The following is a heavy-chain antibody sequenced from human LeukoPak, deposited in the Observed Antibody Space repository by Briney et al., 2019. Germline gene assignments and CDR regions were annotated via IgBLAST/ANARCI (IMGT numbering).Heavy chain of an antibody. V-gene: IGHV4-59*12. D-gene: IGHD3-22*01. CDR3: AILRGASYYYDSSGYLGY. Sequence: SETLSLTCTVSGGSISSYYWSWIRQPPGKGLEWIGYIYYSGSTNYNPSLKSRVTISVDTSKNQFSLKLNSVTAADTAVYYCAILRGASYYYDSSGYLGYWGQGTLVTVSS. J-gene: IGHJ4*02. CDR2: IYYSGST. CDR1: GGSISSYY.